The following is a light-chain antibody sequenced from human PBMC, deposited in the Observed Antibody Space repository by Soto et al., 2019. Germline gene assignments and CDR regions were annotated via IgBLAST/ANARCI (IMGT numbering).Light chain of an antibody. J-gene: IGKJ1*01. CDR2: WAS. CDR1: QSVLSSSNNRNY. CDR3: QHYYSIPWT. Sequence: DIVMTQSPDSLAVSLGERATINCKSSQSVLSSSNNRNYLAWYQQKSGQPPKLLIYWASTRESGVPDRFSGSGSGTDFNLTISSLQAEDVAAYYCQHYYSIPWTFGQGTSVEIK. V-gene: IGKV4-1*01.